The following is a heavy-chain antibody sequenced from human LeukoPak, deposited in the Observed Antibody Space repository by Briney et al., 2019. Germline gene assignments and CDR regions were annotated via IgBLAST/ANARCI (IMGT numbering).Heavy chain of an antibody. Sequence: ASVKVSCKASGYTFTSYYMHWVRQAPGQGLEWMGIINPSGGSTSYAQKFQGRVTMTRDTSTSTVYMELSSLRSEDTAVYYCARDRSEQQLPHDAFDIWGQGTMVTVSS. CDR3: ARDRSEQQLPHDAFDI. J-gene: IGHJ3*02. CDR1: GYTFTSYY. CDR2: INPSGGST. D-gene: IGHD6-13*01. V-gene: IGHV1-46*01.